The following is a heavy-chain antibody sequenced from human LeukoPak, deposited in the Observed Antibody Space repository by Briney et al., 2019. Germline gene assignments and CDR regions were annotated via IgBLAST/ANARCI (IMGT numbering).Heavy chain of an antibody. V-gene: IGHV4-61*02. D-gene: IGHD3-3*01. Sequence: PSQTLSLTCTVSGGSISNGSYYWSWIRQPAGKGLEWIGRIYTSGSTNYNPSLKSRVTISVDTSKNQFSLKLSSVTAADTAVYYCARSWAGASTIFGVVIAQDYYMDVWGKGTTVTVSS. CDR3: ARSWAGASTIFGVVIAQDYYMDV. J-gene: IGHJ6*03. CDR1: GGSISNGSYY. CDR2: IYTSGST.